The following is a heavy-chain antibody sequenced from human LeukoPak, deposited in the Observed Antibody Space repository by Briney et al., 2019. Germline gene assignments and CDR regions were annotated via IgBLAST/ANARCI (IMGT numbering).Heavy chain of an antibody. Sequence: ASVKVSCKASGYSFTSYGISWVRQAPGHGREWMGWISAYNGNTNYAQKLQGRVTMTTDTSTSTAYMELRSLRSDDTAVYYCARFVVAATQGYYYYGMDVWGQGTTVTVSS. D-gene: IGHD2-15*01. CDR3: ARFVVAATQGYYYYGMDV. V-gene: IGHV1-18*01. CDR2: ISAYNGNT. J-gene: IGHJ6*02. CDR1: GYSFTSYG.